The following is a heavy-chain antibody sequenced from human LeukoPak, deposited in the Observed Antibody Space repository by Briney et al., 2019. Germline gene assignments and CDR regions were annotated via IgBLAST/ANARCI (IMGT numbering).Heavy chain of an antibody. V-gene: IGHV1-18*01. Sequence: ASVKVSCKASGYTFTSYGISWVRQAPGQGLEWMGWISAYNGNTNYAQKLQGRVTMTTDTSTSTAYMELRSLRSDDTAVYYCARVAVAGTSKGFYYYYYMDVWGKGTTVTIS. CDR3: ARVAVAGTSKGFYYYYYMDV. CDR1: GYTFTSYG. D-gene: IGHD6-19*01. J-gene: IGHJ6*03. CDR2: ISAYNGNT.